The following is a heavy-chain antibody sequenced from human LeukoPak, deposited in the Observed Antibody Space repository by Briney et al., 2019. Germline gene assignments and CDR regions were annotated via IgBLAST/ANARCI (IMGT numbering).Heavy chain of an antibody. CDR3: ARETITAFDP. V-gene: IGHV3-74*01. D-gene: IGHD3-3*01. CDR1: GFTFSGYW. Sequence: GGSLRLSCAASGFTFSGYWMHWVRQAPGKGLVWVSRINSDGSSTSYADSVKGRFTISRDNAKNTLHLQMNSVRAEDTAVYYCARETITAFDPWGQGTLVTVSS. J-gene: IGHJ5*02. CDR2: INSDGSST.